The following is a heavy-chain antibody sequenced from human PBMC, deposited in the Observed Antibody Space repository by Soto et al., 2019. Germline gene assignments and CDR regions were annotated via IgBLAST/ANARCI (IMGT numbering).Heavy chain of an antibody. Sequence: QVQLVESGGDLVKPGGSLRLSCAASGYTFSDYYMSWIRQATGKGLEWISYIDTSGTKIYYADSVKGRCTITRDNAKNSLYLEMNSLRDEDTAVYYCASHYDMWSGYLSPVDYWGQGTLVTVSS. J-gene: IGHJ4*02. CDR1: GYTFSDYY. CDR3: ASHYDMWSGYLSPVDY. V-gene: IGHV3-11*01. CDR2: IDTSGTKI. D-gene: IGHD3-3*01.